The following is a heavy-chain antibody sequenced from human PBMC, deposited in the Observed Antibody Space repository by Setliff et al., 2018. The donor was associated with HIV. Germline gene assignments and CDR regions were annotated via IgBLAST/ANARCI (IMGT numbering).Heavy chain of an antibody. D-gene: IGHD3-3*01. Sequence: ASVKVSCKASGYTFTSYDINWVRQAPGRGLEWMGWMNPNSGSTDYAQRFQGRVTISRDTSISTTYMELSSLTSEDTAVYYCTRGGFFGVADRRALANWGQGTLVTVSP. CDR1: GYTFTSYD. J-gene: IGHJ4*02. V-gene: IGHV1-8*01. CDR2: MNPNSGST. CDR3: TRGGFFGVADRRALAN.